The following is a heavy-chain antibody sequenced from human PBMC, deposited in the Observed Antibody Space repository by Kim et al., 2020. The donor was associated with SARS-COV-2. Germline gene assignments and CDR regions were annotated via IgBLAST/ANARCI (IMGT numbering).Heavy chain of an antibody. CDR3: AKSPFYDRSGYFFDC. Sequence: GGSLRLSCAASGFTFSSYGMSWVRQAPGKGLEWVSSISGNGGSTYYADSVKGRFTISRDNSKNTLYVQMNSLRAEDTAIYYCAKSPFYDRSGYFFDCWGQGTLVTVSS. CDR2: ISGNGGST. CDR1: GFTFSSYG. D-gene: IGHD3-22*01. J-gene: IGHJ4*02. V-gene: IGHV3-23*01.